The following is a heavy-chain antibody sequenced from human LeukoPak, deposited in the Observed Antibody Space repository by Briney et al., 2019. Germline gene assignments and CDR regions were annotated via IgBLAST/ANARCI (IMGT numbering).Heavy chain of an antibody. Sequence: GGSLRLSCAASGFTFSSYGMHWVRQAPGKGLEWAALISYDGGIKYYADSVKGRFTISRDNGKNSLYLQMNSLRAEDTALYYCVREHYNYYMDVWGKGTTVTVSS. CDR1: GFTFSSYG. J-gene: IGHJ6*03. V-gene: IGHV3-30*03. CDR3: VREHYNYYMDV. CDR2: ISYDGGIK.